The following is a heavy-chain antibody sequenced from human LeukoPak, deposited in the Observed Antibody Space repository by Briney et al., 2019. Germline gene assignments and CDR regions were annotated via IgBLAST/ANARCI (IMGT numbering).Heavy chain of an antibody. CDR1: GFTFSRAW. CDR3: AREGWSYSRIFDY. V-gene: IGHV3-48*04. D-gene: IGHD1-26*01. J-gene: IGHJ4*02. Sequence: GGSLRLSCAASGFTFSRAWMNWVRQAPGKGLEWVSYISSSGSTIYYANSVKGRFTISRDNAKNSLYLQMNSLRAEDTAVYYCAREGWSYSRIFDYWGQGTLVTVSA. CDR2: ISSSGSTI.